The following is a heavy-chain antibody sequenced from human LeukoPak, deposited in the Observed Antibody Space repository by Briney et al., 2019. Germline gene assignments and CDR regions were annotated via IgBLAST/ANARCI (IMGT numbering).Heavy chain of an antibody. CDR1: GDSISSYF. CDR2: FYHSGNT. CDR3: ASLSSGGRPY. J-gene: IGHJ4*02. Sequence: KPSETLSLTCTVSGDSISSYFWSWIRQPPGKGLEWIGYFYHSGNTNYNPSLKSRVTISVDTSKNQFSLKLSSVTAADTAVYYCASLSSGGRPYWGQGTLVTVSS. D-gene: IGHD3-16*01. V-gene: IGHV4-59*12.